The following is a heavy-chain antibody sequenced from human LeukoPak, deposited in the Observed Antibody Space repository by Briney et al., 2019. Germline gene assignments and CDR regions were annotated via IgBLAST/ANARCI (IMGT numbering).Heavy chain of an antibody. CDR2: INHSGST. D-gene: IGHD3-10*01. V-gene: IGHV4-34*01. CDR1: GGSFSGYY. J-gene: IGHJ5*02. CDR3: ARSITMVRGVIRNWFDP. Sequence: SETLSLTCAVYGGSFSGYYWSWIRQPPGKGLEWIGEINHSGSTNYNPSLKSRVTISVDTSKNQFSLKLSSVTAADTAVYYCARSITMVRGVIRNWFDPWGQGTLVTVSS.